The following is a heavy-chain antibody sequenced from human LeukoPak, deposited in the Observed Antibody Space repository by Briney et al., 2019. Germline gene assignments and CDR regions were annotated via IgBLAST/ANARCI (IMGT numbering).Heavy chain of an antibody. V-gene: IGHV3-7*01. CDR1: GFTFSSYW. J-gene: IGHJ4*02. CDR3: AREGYYYDRSGYYSTYFDY. D-gene: IGHD3-22*01. Sequence: GGSLRLSCAASGFTFSSYWMSWVRQAPGKGLEWVANIKQDGSEKYYVDSVKGRFTISRDNAKNSLYLQMNSLRAEDTAVYYCAREGYYYDRSGYYSTYFDYWGQGTLVTVSS. CDR2: IKQDGSEK.